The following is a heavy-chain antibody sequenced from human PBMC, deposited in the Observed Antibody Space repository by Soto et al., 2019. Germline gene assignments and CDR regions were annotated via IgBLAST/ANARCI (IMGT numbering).Heavy chain of an antibody. CDR1: GSTFNRHS. D-gene: IGHD5-12*01. CDR2: ISASGTST. V-gene: IGHV3-48*02. J-gene: IGHJ3*01. CDR3: ARDLLLVASATGAFDV. Sequence: EVQLVESGGGLVQPGGSLRLSCAASGSTFNRHSMSWVRQAPGKGLEWVSYISASGTSTQYADFVRGRLTVSRDNAKNSLYLQINRLREDDTAVYYCARDLLLVASATGAFDVWGQGTTVTVS.